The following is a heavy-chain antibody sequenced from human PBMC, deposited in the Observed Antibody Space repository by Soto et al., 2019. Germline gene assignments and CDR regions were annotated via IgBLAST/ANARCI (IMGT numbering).Heavy chain of an antibody. V-gene: IGHV3-74*01. Sequence: GVSLRVSCGAAGFTFSSYWMRWVRQTPGKGLVWVSRINSDGSSTSYADSVKGRFTISRDNAKNTLYLQMTSLRAEDTAVYYCASVRGYYDILTGYYSCFDPWGQGTLVTVSS. J-gene: IGHJ5*02. D-gene: IGHD3-9*01. CDR2: INSDGSST. CDR3: ASVRGYYDILTGYYSCFDP. CDR1: GFTFSSYW.